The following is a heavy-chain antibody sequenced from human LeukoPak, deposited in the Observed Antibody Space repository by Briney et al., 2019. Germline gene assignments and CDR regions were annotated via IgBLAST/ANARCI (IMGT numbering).Heavy chain of an antibody. CDR3: ARSDGSGKNWFDP. D-gene: IGHD3-22*01. CDR1: GDSVSSNIAA. V-gene: IGHV6-1*01. CDR2: TYYRSKWYN. J-gene: IGHJ5*02. Sequence: SQTLSLTCAISGDSVSSNIAAWSWIRQSPSRGLEWLGRTYYRSKWYNDYAVSVKSRITINSDTSKNHFSLQLNSVTPDDTAVCYCARSDGSGKNWFDPWGQGALVTVSS.